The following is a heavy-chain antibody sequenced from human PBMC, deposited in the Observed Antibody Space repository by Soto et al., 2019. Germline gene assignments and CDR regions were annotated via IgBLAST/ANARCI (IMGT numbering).Heavy chain of an antibody. CDR2: ISSSSDYI. J-gene: IGHJ6*02. Sequence: PGGSLRLSCAASGFSFSSYSMDWVRQAPGKGLEWVSSISSSSDYIYYTDSVKGRFTISRDNAKNSLYLQLNSLRAEDTALYYCARDMGGYFGVVIRGIDVWGQGTTVTVSS. CDR3: ARDMGGYFGVVIRGIDV. CDR1: GFSFSSYS. D-gene: IGHD3-3*01. V-gene: IGHV3-21*01.